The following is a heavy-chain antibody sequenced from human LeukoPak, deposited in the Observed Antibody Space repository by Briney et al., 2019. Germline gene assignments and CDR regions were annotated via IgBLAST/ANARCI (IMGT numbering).Heavy chain of an antibody. CDR1: GFTFSSYW. Sequence: GGSLRLSCAASGFTFSSYWMHWVRQAPGKGLVWVSRINSDGSSTSYADSVKGQFTISRDNAKNTLYLQMNSLRAEDTAVYYCAKTYSSSWYPLGYWGQGTLVTVSS. CDR3: AKTYSSSWYPLGY. V-gene: IGHV3-74*01. D-gene: IGHD6-13*01. CDR2: INSDGSST. J-gene: IGHJ4*02.